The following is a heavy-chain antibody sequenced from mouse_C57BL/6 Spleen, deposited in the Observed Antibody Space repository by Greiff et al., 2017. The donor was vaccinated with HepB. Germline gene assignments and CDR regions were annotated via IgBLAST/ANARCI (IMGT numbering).Heavy chain of an antibody. D-gene: IGHD1-1*01. CDR1: GFTFSDYG. Sequence: EVKVEESGGGLVKPGGSLKLSCAASGFTFSDYGMHWVRQAPEKGLEWVAYISSGSSTIYYADTVKGRFTISRDNAKNTRFLQMTSLRSEDTAMYYCARPFITTVPFAYWGQGTLVTVSA. CDR3: ARPFITTVPFAY. CDR2: ISSGSSTI. J-gene: IGHJ3*01. V-gene: IGHV5-17*01.